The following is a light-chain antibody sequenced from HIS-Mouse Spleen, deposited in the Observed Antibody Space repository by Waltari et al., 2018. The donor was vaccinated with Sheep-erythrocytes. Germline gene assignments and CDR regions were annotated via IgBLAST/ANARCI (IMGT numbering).Light chain of an antibody. J-gene: IGKJ2*01. CDR3: MQALQTPLT. CDR2: LGS. V-gene: IGKV2-28*01. Sequence: DIVMTQSPLSLPVTPGEPASISCRSSQSLLHSNGYTYLEWYLQKPGQSPQLLIYLGSNRASGVPDRFSGSGSGTDFTLKISRVEAEDVGVYYCMQALQTPLTFGQGTKLEIK. CDR1: QSLLHSNGYTY.